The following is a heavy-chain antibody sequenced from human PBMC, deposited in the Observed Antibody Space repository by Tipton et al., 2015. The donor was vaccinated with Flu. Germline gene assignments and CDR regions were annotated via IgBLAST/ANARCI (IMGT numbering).Heavy chain of an antibody. CDR2: IYYSGST. D-gene: IGHD5-12*01. CDR1: GGSISSYY. Sequence: LRLSCTVSGGSISSYYWSWIRQPPGKGLEWIGYIYYSGSTNYNPSLKSRVTISVDTSKNQFSLKLSSVTAADTAVYYCARDRGIVATISESRDYYYYYYMDVWGKGTTVTVSS. J-gene: IGHJ6*03. V-gene: IGHV4-59*01. CDR3: ARDRGIVATISESRDYYYYYYMDV.